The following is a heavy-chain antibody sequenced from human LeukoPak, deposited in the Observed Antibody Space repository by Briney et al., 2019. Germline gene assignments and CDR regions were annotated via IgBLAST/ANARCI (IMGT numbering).Heavy chain of an antibody. CDR3: ARDLTGYSSGWYGY. Sequence: GGSLRLSCAASGFTFSSYNMNWVRQAPGKGLEWVSSISSSSSYIYYADSVKGRFTISRDNAKNSLYLQMNSLRAEDTAVYYCARDLTGYSSGWYGYWGQGTLVTVSS. CDR2: ISSSSSYI. D-gene: IGHD6-19*01. CDR1: GFTFSSYN. J-gene: IGHJ4*02. V-gene: IGHV3-21*01.